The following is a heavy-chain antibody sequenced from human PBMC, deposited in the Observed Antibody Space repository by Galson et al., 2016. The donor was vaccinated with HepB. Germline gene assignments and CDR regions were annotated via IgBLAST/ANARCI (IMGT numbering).Heavy chain of an antibody. CDR2: IIPILGTT. D-gene: IGHD1-26*01. CDR1: GGSFSSYP. Sequence: SVKVSCKVSGGSFSSYPLSWVRQAPGQGPEWMGGIIPILGTTTYSQKFQGRLTITADESTRTAYMELSSLRSDDTAIFYCARDNSAMGSPYYYGMDVWGQGTTVTVSS. V-gene: IGHV1-69*13. J-gene: IGHJ6*02. CDR3: ARDNSAMGSPYYYGMDV.